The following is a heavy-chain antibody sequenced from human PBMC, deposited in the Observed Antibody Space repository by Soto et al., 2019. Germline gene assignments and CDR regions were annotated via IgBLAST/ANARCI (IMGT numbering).Heavy chain of an antibody. CDR1: GGSISSTDW. V-gene: IGHV4-4*02. D-gene: IGHD6-13*01. Sequence: QVQLQASGPGLVKPSGTLSLTCAVSGGSISSTDWWTWVRQPPGKGLEWIGEIYHSGTTNYNPSRKRGVTISLDKSKNQFSLTLSSVTAADTAVYYCAVPGAGDFDYWGQGALVTVSS. CDR2: IYHSGTT. CDR3: AVPGAGDFDY. J-gene: IGHJ4*02.